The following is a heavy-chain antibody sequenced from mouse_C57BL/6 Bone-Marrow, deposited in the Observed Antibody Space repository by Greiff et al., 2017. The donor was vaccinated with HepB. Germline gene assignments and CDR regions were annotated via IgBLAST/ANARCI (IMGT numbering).Heavy chain of an antibody. D-gene: IGHD4-1*01. Sequence: VQLKESGPELVKPGASVKIPCKASGYTFTDYNMDWVKQSHGKSLEWIGDINPNNGGTIYNQKFKGKATLTVDKSSSTAYMELRSLTSEDTAVYYCARGGLGQDYYFDYWGQGTTLTVSS. CDR3: ARGGLGQDYYFDY. V-gene: IGHV1-18*01. J-gene: IGHJ2*01. CDR1: GYTFTDYN. CDR2: INPNNGGT.